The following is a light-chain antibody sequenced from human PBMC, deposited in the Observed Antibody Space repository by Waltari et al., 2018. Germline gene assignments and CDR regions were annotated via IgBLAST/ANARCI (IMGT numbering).Light chain of an antibody. CDR2: DVT. Sequence: QSVLTQPRSVSGSPGQSVTISCTGSSTDVGGYNYVSWSQQHPGKSPKLMIFDVTKRPSGVPDRFSGSKSGNTASLTISGLQSEDEAGYYCCSHAGSYTLFGGGTQLTVL. J-gene: IGLJ2*01. CDR1: STDVGGYNY. V-gene: IGLV2-11*01. CDR3: CSHAGSYTL.